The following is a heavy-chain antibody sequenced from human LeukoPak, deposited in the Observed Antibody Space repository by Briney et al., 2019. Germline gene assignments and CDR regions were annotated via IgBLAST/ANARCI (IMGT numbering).Heavy chain of an antibody. J-gene: IGHJ4*02. V-gene: IGHV3-23*01. CDR2: ISGGNT. D-gene: IGHD1-26*01. CDR1: GFTFSSYA. CDR3: AKDAPGGSHWPT. Sequence: GGSLRLSCEASGFTFSSYAMSWARRAPGKGLEWVSLISGGNTYYADSVKGRFTISRDNSKNTLYLQMSSLRVEDTAVYYCAKDAPGGSHWPTWGQGTLVTVSS.